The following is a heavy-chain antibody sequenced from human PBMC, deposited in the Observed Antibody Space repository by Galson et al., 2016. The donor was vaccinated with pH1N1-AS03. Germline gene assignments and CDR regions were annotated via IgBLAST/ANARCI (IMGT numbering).Heavy chain of an antibody. Sequence: SLRLSCAVSGCTLSRYALSWVRHAPGKGVEWVSALRGRGTEMYYADSVSGRFTISRDTSKHSLYLQMNSLRAEHTAVYYCVREGINAVATNWGQGTLVTVSS. J-gene: IGHJ4*02. D-gene: IGHD1-14*01. CDR1: GCTLSRYA. CDR3: VREGINAVATN. V-gene: IGHV3-23*01. CDR2: LRGRGTEM.